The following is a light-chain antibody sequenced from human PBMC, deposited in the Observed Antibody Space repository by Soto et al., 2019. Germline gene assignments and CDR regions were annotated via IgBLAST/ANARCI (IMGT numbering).Light chain of an antibody. V-gene: IGKV3-11*01. CDR3: QQRSNWPWT. CDR1: QNVSSY. CDR2: DAS. J-gene: IGKJ1*01. Sequence: EIVLTQSPATLSLSPGERATLSCRASQNVSSYLAWYQQKPGQAPRLLIYDASNRATGIPTRFSGSGSGTDFTLTISSLEPEDFAVYYCQQRSNWPWTFGQGTKV.